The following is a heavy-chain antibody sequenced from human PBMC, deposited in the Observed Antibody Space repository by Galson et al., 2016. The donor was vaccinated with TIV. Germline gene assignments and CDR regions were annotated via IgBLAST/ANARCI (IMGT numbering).Heavy chain of an antibody. Sequence: LSLTCTVSGAPIRDGDSFWSWIRQSPGKGPECIGYIYYSWNTNYKPSLESQVTISLDRSKNQFSLELRSVTAAGTAVYYCSRKAGYYYYAMDVWGQGTTVTVSS. V-gene: IGHV4-30-4*01. CDR3: SRKAGYYYYAMDV. J-gene: IGHJ6*02. CDR2: IYYSWNT. CDR1: GAPIRDGDSF.